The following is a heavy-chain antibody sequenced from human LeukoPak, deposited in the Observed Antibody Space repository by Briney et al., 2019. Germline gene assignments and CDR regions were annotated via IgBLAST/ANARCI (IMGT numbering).Heavy chain of an antibody. J-gene: IGHJ6*03. CDR2: INPNSGGT. CDR1: GYTFTGYY. CDR3: AGNYCSSTSCNYYYDMDV. V-gene: IGHV1-2*06. Sequence: ASVKVSCKASGYTFTGYYMHWLRQAPGQGLEWMGRINPNSGGTNYAQKFQGRVTMTRDTSISTAYMELSRLRSDDTAVYYCAGNYCSSTSCNYYYDMDVWGKGTTVTVSS. D-gene: IGHD2-2*01.